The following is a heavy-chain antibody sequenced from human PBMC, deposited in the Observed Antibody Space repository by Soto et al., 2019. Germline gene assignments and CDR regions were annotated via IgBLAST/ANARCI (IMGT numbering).Heavy chain of an antibody. CDR1: GFTFSDYY. CDR2: ISSSGNTI. J-gene: IGHJ4*02. CDR3: AKMSSENYYDPVFS. V-gene: IGHV3-11*01. Sequence: VQLVESGGGLVQTSGSLRIACVTSGFTFSDYYMSWVRQAPGKGLAWVSYISSSGNTIYYADSVKGRFTISRDNAKNSVYLQMNSLRAEDTALYFCAKMSSENYYDPVFSWGQGTLVTVSS. D-gene: IGHD3-22*01.